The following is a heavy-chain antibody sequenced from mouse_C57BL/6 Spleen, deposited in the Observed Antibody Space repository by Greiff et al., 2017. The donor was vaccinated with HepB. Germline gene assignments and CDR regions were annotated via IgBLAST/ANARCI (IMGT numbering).Heavy chain of an antibody. Sequence: QVQLQQSGAELVMPGASVKLSCKASGYTFTSYWMHWVKQRPGQGLEWIGEIDPSDSYTNYNQKFKGKSTLTVDKSSSTAYMQLSSLTSEDSAVYYCARLDGTYYFDYWGQGTTLTVSS. CDR2: IDPSDSYT. D-gene: IGHD2-3*01. CDR1: GYTFTSYW. V-gene: IGHV1-69*01. CDR3: ARLDGTYYFDY. J-gene: IGHJ2*01.